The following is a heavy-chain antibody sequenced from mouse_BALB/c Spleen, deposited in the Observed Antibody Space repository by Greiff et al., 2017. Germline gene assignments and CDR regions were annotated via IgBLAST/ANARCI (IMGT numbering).Heavy chain of an antibody. Sequence: QVQLKESGPELVKPGASVTMSCKASGYTFTDYVISWVKQRTGQGLEWIGEIYPGSGSTYYNEKFKGKATLTADKSSNTAYMQLSSLTYEDSAVYFGARHAGLRRGDDWGQGTSVTVSS. CDR3: ARHAGLRRGDD. D-gene: IGHD2-4*01. V-gene: IGHV1-77*01. CDR2: IYPGSGST. J-gene: IGHJ4*01. CDR1: GYTFTDYV.